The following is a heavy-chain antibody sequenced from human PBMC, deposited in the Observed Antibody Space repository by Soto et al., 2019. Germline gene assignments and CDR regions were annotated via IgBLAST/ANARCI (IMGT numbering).Heavy chain of an antibody. V-gene: IGHV3-48*01. D-gene: IGHD3-22*01. Sequence: SCAASGFTFSTYSMNWVRQAPGKGLEWVSYISSSSSTIFYTDSVKGRFTVSRDNAKNSLYLQMNSLRAEDTAVCYCARPTYYYDSSGPPAYWGQGTLVTVSS. CDR3: ARPTYYYDSSGPPAY. CDR2: ISSSSSTI. CDR1: GFTFSTYS. J-gene: IGHJ4*02.